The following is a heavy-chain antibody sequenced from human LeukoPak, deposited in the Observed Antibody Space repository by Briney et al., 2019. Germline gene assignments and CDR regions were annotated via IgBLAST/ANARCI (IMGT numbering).Heavy chain of an antibody. V-gene: IGHV4-59*08. CDR2: IYYSGST. Sequence: SETLSLTCTVSGGSISSYYWSWIRQPPGKGLEWIGYIYYSGSTNYNPSLKSRVTISVDTSKNQFSLKPSSVTAADTAVYYCARHPRFDYWGQGTLVTVSS. CDR1: GGSISSYY. J-gene: IGHJ4*02. CDR3: ARHPRFDY.